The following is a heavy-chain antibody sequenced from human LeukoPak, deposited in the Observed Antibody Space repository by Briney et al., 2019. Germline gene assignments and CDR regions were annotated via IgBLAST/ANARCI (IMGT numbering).Heavy chain of an antibody. Sequence: GASVKVSCKASGYTFTSYDINWVRQATGQGLEWMGWMNPNSGNTGYAQKFQGRVTMTRNTSISTAYMELSSLRSEDTAVYYCARGNFYDILTGYLDDYWGQGTLVTVSS. CDR2: MNPNSGNT. D-gene: IGHD3-9*01. J-gene: IGHJ4*02. CDR1: GYTFTSYD. V-gene: IGHV1-8*01. CDR3: ARGNFYDILTGYLDDY.